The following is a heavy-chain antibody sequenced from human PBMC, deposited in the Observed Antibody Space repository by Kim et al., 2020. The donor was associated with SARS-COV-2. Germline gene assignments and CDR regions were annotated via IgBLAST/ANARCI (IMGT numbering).Heavy chain of an antibody. CDR2: IGTAGDT. CDR1: GFTFSSYD. J-gene: IGHJ6*03. CDR3: ARALAYYDFWSGYYTSKAKGYYYMDV. V-gene: IGHV3-13*01. Sequence: GGSLRLSCAASGFTFSSYDMHWVRQATGKGLEWVSAIGTAGDTYYPGSVKGRFTISRENAKNSLYLQMNSLRAGDTAVYYCARALAYYDFWSGYYTSKAKGYYYMDVWGKGTTVTVSS. D-gene: IGHD3-3*01.